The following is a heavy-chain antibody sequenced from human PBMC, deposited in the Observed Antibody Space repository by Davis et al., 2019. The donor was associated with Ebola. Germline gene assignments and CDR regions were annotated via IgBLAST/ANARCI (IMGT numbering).Heavy chain of an antibody. V-gene: IGHV3-30*02. CDR1: GFTFSSYG. CDR2: IRYDGCNK. Sequence: PGGSLRLSCAASGFTFSSYGMHWVRQAPGKGLEWVAFIRYDGCNKYYADSVKGRFTISRDNSKNTLYLQMNSLRAEDTAVYYGVKGYGFGDPWGYWGQGTLVTVSS. CDR3: VKGYGFGDPWGY. J-gene: IGHJ4*02. D-gene: IGHD3-10*01.